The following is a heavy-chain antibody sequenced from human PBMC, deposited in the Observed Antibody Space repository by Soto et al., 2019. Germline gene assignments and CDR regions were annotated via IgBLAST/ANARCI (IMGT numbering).Heavy chain of an antibody. V-gene: IGHV4-59*01. CDR3: ATSYGDYVYFDY. Sequence: SETLSLTCTVSGGSISSYYWSWIRQPPGKGLEWIGYIYYSGSTNYNPSLKSRVTISVDTSKNQFSLKLSSVTAADTAVYYCATSYGDYVYFDYWGQGTLVTSPQ. J-gene: IGHJ4*02. CDR2: IYYSGST. CDR1: GGSISSYY. D-gene: IGHD4-17*01.